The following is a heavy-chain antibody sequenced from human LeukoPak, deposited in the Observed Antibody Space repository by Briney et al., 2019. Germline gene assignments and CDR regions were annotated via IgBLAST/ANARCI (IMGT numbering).Heavy chain of an antibody. CDR2: INQDGSEI. Sequence: GGSLRLSCAASEFTSNMYWMAWVRQAPGKGLQWVANINQDGSEIYYVDSVKGRFTISRDNAKNSLYLQMNSLRAEDTALYYCARRSPRDGYNGGGCDFDYWGQGTLVTVSS. CDR1: EFTSNMYW. V-gene: IGHV3-7*03. CDR3: ARRSPRDGYNGGGCDFDY. J-gene: IGHJ4*02. D-gene: IGHD5-24*01.